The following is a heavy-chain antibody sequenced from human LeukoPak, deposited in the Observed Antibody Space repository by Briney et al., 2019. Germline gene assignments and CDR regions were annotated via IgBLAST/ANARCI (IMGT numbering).Heavy chain of an antibody. V-gene: IGHV3-74*01. D-gene: IGHD3-22*01. J-gene: IGHJ5*02. Sequence: PAGGSLRLSCAASGFTFSSYWKHWVRQAPGKGLVWVSRINSDGSSTRYADSVKGRFTISRDNAKNTLYLQMNSLRAEDTAVYYCARGGLDSSGYYYDPNWFDPWGQGTLVTVSS. CDR3: ARGGLDSSGYYYDPNWFDP. CDR1: GFTFSSYW. CDR2: INSDGSST.